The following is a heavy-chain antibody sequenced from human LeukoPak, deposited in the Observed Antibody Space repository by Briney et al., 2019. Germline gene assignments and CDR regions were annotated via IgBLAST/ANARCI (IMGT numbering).Heavy chain of an antibody. CDR3: ARGRSNYYGMDV. J-gene: IGHJ6*02. CDR2: IYYNGNT. V-gene: IGHV4-61*08. Sequence: PSETLSLTCAVSGVSISRGGYSWNWIRRPPGKGLEWIGYIYYNGNTNYSPSLKSRVTMSVDTSKNLFSLKVSSVTAADTAVYYCARGRSNYYGMDVWGQGTTVTVSS. CDR1: GVSISRGGYS. D-gene: IGHD1-26*01.